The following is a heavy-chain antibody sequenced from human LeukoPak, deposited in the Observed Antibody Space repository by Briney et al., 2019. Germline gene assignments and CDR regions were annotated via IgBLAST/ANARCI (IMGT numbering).Heavy chain of an antibody. D-gene: IGHD3-10*01. CDR3: ARDYGSGSYPRIYFEY. CDR1: GFTFSCYG. V-gene: IGHV3-30*02. Sequence: PGGSLRLSCAASGFTFSCYGMHWVRQAPGKGLEWVAFIRYDGSNKYYADSVKGRFTISRDNSKNTLYLQMNSLRGEDTAVYYCARDYGSGSYPRIYFEYWGQGTLVTVSS. CDR2: IRYDGSNK. J-gene: IGHJ4*02.